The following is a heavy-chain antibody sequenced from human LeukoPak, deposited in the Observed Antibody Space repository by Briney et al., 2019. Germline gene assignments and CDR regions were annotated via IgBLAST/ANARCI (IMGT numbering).Heavy chain of an antibody. V-gene: IGHV4-34*01. D-gene: IGHD6-13*01. J-gene: IGHJ5*02. Sequence: SETLSLTCAVYGGSFSGYYWSWIRQPPGKGLEWIGEINHSGSTNYNPSLKSRVTISVDTSKNQFSLKLSSVTAADTAVYYCARAEYRSSSHNWFDPWGQGTLVTVSS. CDR1: GGSFSGYY. CDR3: ARAEYRSSSHNWFDP. CDR2: INHSGST.